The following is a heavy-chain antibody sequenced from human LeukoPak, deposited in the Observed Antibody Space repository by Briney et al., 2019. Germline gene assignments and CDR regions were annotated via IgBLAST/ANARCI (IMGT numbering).Heavy chain of an antibody. CDR2: ISGSGGST. CDR3: AKGGIPAGPGY. Sequence: GGSLRLSCAASGFTFSNYAMSWVRHAPGNGLERVSAISGSGGSTYYADSVKGRFTISRDNSKNTLYLQMNSLRAEDTAVYYCAKGGIPAGPGYWGQGTLVTVSS. D-gene: IGHD6-13*01. CDR1: GFTFSNYA. V-gene: IGHV3-23*01. J-gene: IGHJ4*02.